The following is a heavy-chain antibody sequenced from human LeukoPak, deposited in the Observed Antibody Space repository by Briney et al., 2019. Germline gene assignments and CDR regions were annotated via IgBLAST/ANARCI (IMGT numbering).Heavy chain of an antibody. Sequence: KPGGFLRLSCAASGFTFSSYSMNWVRQAPGKGLEWVSSISSSSSYIYYADSVKGRFTISRDNAKNSLYLQMNSLRAEDTAVYYCARDLLPVGIAARGDYWGQGTLVTVSS. V-gene: IGHV3-21*01. CDR3: ARDLLPVGIAARGDY. CDR2: ISSSSSYI. CDR1: GFTFSSYS. D-gene: IGHD6-6*01. J-gene: IGHJ4*02.